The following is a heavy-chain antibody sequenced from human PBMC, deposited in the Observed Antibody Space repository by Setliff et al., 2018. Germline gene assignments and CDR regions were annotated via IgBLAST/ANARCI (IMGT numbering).Heavy chain of an antibody. J-gene: IGHJ4*02. V-gene: IGHV4-61*02. CDR1: GGSISSSSYY. CDR2: IYASGST. Sequence: TLSLTCTVSGGSISSSSYYWGWIRQPAGKGLEWIGRIYASGSTEYNPSLGSRVTISVDTSRNQFSLQLSSVTSADTAIYYCTKGRVGLAARAGYWGQGTLVTVSS. CDR3: TKGRVGLAARAGY. D-gene: IGHD1-26*01.